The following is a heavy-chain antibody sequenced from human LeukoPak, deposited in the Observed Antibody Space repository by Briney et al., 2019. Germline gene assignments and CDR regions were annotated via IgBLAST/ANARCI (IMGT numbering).Heavy chain of an antibody. V-gene: IGHV3-21*01. CDR3: ARGRSGFYFDY. J-gene: IGHJ4*02. D-gene: IGHD3-22*01. CDR1: GFTFSDYI. CDR2: ISRNSTYI. Sequence: GGSLRLSCAASGFTFSDYIMNWVRQAPGKGLEWVASISRNSTYIHYADSVKGRFTISRDNAKNTLYLQMNSLRVEDTAIYYCARGRSGFYFDYWGQGTLVTVSS.